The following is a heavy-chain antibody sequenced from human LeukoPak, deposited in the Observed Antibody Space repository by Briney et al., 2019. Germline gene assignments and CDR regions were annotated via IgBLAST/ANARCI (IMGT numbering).Heavy chain of an antibody. V-gene: IGHV1-46*01. Sequence: ASVKVSCKASGYTFTSYYMHWVRQAPGQGLEWMGIINPSGGSTSYAQKFQGRVTMTRDMSTSTVYMELSSLRSEDTAIYYCARDNSVGDNAWWFDPWGQGTLVTVSS. CDR1: GYTFTSYY. CDR2: INPSGGST. CDR3: ARDNSVGDNAWWFDP. D-gene: IGHD1-26*01. J-gene: IGHJ5*02.